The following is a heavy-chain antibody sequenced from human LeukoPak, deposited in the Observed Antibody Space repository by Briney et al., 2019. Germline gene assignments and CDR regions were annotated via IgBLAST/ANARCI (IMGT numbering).Heavy chain of an antibody. CDR2: IPYSGST. CDR3: VREGGYYDSSGYFHHDAIDI. V-gene: IGHV4-31*03. D-gene: IGHD3-22*01. Sequence: PSQTLSHTRYVPGGSLSRGGHYWSWIRHHPGKGLEWIGYIPYSGSTYYNPSLKSRLTISVDPSKNQFSLKVTSVTAADTAVYYCVREGGYYDSSGYFHHDAIDIWGPGTMVTVSS. CDR1: GGSLSRGGHY. J-gene: IGHJ3*02.